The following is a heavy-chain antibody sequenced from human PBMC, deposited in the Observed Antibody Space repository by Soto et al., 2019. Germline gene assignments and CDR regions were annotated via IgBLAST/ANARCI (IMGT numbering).Heavy chain of an antibody. Sequence: QVQLVESGGGVVQPGRSLRLSCAASGFTFSSYGMHWVRQAPGKGLDWVAVIWYDGSNKYYADSVKGRFTISRDNSKNTLYLQMNSPSAEDTAVYYCARGDYHYFDYWGQGTLVSVSS. V-gene: IGHV3-33*01. CDR3: ARGDYHYFDY. CDR1: GFTFSSYG. J-gene: IGHJ4*02. D-gene: IGHD4-17*01. CDR2: IWYDGSNK.